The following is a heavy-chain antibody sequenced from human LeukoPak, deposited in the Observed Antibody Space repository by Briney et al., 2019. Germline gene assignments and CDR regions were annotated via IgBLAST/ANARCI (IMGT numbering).Heavy chain of an antibody. CDR2: IYSGGST. CDR1: GFTVSSNY. V-gene: IGHV3-53*01. Sequence: PGGSLRLSRAASGFTVSSNYMSWVRQAPGKGLEWVSVIYSGGSTYYADSVKGRFTISRDNSKNTLYLQMNSLRAEDTAVYYCARDSGVVTAILPDDAFDIWGQGTMVTVSS. CDR3: ARDSGVVTAILPDDAFDI. J-gene: IGHJ3*02. D-gene: IGHD2-21*02.